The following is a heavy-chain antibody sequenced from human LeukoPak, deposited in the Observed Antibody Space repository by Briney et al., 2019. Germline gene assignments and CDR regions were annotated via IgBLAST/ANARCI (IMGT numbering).Heavy chain of an antibody. CDR2: IYYSGST. CDR3: ARDNMEKGGSGSYIYWFDP. D-gene: IGHD3-10*01. Sequence: SETLSLTCTVSGGSISSSSYYWGWIRQPPGKGLEWIGSIYYSGSTYYNPSLKSRVTISVDTSKNQFSLKLSSVTAADTAVYYCARDNMEKGGSGSYIYWFDPWGQGTLVTVSS. CDR1: GGSISSSSYY. J-gene: IGHJ5*02. V-gene: IGHV4-39*07.